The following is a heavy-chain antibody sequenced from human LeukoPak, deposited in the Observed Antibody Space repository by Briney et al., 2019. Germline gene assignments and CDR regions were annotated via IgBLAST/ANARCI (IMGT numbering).Heavy chain of an antibody. Sequence: GGSLRLSCAASGFTFSSYSMHWVRQAPGKGLEWVAVISYDGSNKYYADSVKGRFTISRDNSKNTLYLQMNSLRAEDTAVYYCAKSGGVTTTLGYWGQGTLVTVSS. CDR3: AKSGGVTTTLGY. D-gene: IGHD4-17*01. V-gene: IGHV3-30*18. J-gene: IGHJ4*02. CDR1: GFTFSSYS. CDR2: ISYDGSNK.